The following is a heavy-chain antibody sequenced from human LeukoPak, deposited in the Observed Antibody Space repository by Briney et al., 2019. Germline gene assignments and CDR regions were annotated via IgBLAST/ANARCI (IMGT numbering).Heavy chain of an antibody. Sequence: PSETLSLTCAVSGGSISSGGYSWSWIRQPPGKGLEWIGYIYHSGSTYYNPSLKSRVTISVDRSKNQFSLKLSSVTAADTAVYYCASSTYYYGSSDPPTAAFDIWGQGTMVTVSS. CDR2: IYHSGST. V-gene: IGHV4-30-2*01. D-gene: IGHD3-22*01. CDR3: ASSTYYYGSSDPPTAAFDI. J-gene: IGHJ3*02. CDR1: GGSISSGGYS.